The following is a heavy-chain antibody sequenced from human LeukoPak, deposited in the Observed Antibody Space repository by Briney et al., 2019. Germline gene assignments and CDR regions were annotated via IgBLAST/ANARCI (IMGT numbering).Heavy chain of an antibody. CDR3: APLPTGIGDY. J-gene: IGHJ4*02. Sequence: GGSLRLSCAASGFTFSSYEMNWVRQAPGKGLEWVSYISSSGSTIYYADSVKGRFTISRDNAKNSLYLQMNSLRAEDTVVYYCAPLPTGIGDYWGQGTLLTVSS. D-gene: IGHD6-13*01. V-gene: IGHV3-48*03. CDR2: ISSSGSTI. CDR1: GFTFSSYE.